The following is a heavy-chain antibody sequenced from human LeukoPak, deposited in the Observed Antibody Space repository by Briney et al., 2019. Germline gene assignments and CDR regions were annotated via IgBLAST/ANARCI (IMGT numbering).Heavy chain of an antibody. J-gene: IGHJ5*02. CDR1: GFTFSSYA. CDR2: ISYDGSNK. D-gene: IGHD2-2*01. V-gene: IGHV3-30-3*01. CDR3: AKDRVGYCSSTSCP. Sequence: PGGSLRLSCAASGFTFSSYAMHWVRQAPGKGLEWVAVISYDGSNKYYADSVKGRFTISRDNSKNTLYLQMNSLRAEDTAVYYCAKDRVGYCSSTSCPWGQGTLVTVSS.